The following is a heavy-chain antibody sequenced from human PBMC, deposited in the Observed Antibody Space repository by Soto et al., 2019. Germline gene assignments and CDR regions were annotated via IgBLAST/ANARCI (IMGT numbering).Heavy chain of an antibody. D-gene: IGHD3-10*01. CDR2: IYYSGST. V-gene: IGHV4-39*01. CDR1: GGSISSSSYY. CDR3: ARQESPMRFGEPWFDP. J-gene: IGHJ5*02. Sequence: SSETLSLTCTVSGGSISSSSYYWGWIRQPPGKGLEWIGSIYYSGSTYYNPSLKSRVTISVDTSKNQFSLKLSSVTAADTAVYYCARQESPMRFGEPWFDPWGQGTLVTVSS.